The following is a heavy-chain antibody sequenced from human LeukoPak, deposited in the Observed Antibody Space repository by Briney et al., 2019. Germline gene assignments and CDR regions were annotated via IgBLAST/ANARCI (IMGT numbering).Heavy chain of an antibody. CDR2: ISGGGGST. J-gene: IGHJ4*02. D-gene: IGHD3-10*01. V-gene: IGHV3-23*01. CDR3: ASMVRGTASGY. CDR1: GFTFARHA. Sequence: GGSLRLSCAGSGFTFARHALTWVRQAPGMGLEWVSTISGGGGSTHYADSVKGRFTISRDNSKDTVFLQMNNLRAEDTAVYYCASMVRGTASGYWGQGTLVTVSS.